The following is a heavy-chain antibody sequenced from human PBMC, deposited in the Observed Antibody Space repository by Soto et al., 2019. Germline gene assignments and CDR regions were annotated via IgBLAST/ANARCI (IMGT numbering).Heavy chain of an antibody. Sequence: PSETLSLTCTVSGGSISSSSYYWGWIRQPPGKGLEWIGSIYYSGSTYYNPSLKSRVTISVDTSKNQFSLKLSSVTAADTAVYYCARHPLIVATISPYFDYWGQGTLVTVS. V-gene: IGHV4-39*01. CDR3: ARHPLIVATISPYFDY. CDR2: IYYSGST. D-gene: IGHD5-12*01. J-gene: IGHJ4*02. CDR1: GGSISSSSYY.